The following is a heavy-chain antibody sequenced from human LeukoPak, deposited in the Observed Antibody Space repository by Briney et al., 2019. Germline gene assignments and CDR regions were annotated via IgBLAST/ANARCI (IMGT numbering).Heavy chain of an antibody. CDR3: ARDKGGFSYGYDY. J-gene: IGHJ4*02. D-gene: IGHD5-18*01. V-gene: IGHV3-7*01. Sequence: GGSLRLSCAASGFTFSSYWMSWVRQAPGKGLEWVANIKQDGSEKYYMDSVKGRFTISRDNAKNSLYLQMNSLRAEDTAVYYCARDKGGFSYGYDYWGQGTLDTVSS. CDR1: GFTFSSYW. CDR2: IKQDGSEK.